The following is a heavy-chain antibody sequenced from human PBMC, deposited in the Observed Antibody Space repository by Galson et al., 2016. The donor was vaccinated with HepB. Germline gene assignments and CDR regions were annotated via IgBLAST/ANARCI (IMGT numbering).Heavy chain of an antibody. V-gene: IGHV3-7*04. CDR1: GLTSSRFW. CDR2: INQDGSEK. Sequence: SLRLSCADSGLTSSRFWMTWVRQTPGKGLEWVANINQDGSEKHTLDSVRGRFTISGDNATNSLYPTMTSLRAEETAVYFCARAYQYTLDYWGQGTLVTVSS. J-gene: IGHJ4*02. D-gene: IGHD1-1*01. CDR3: ARAYQYTLDY.